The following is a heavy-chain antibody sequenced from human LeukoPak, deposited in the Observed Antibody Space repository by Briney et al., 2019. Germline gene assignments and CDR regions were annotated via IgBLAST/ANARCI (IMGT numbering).Heavy chain of an antibody. D-gene: IGHD3-22*01. CDR3: ARLPRFYYYDSSGYYLFDY. V-gene: IGHV4-59*01. J-gene: IGHJ4*02. CDR2: IYYSGST. CDR1: GGSISSYY. Sequence: SETLSLTCTVSGGSISSYYWSWIRQPPGKGLEWIGYIYYSGSTNYNPSLKSRVTISVDTSKNQFSLKLSSVTAADTAVYYCARLPRFYYYDSSGYYLFDYWGQGTLVTVSS.